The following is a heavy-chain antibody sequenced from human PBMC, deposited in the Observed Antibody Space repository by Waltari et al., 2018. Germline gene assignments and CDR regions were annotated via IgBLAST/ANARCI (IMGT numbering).Heavy chain of an antibody. CDR2: IYYSGST. CDR3: ARATYDTLDY. Sequence: QVQLQESGPGLVKPSETLSLTCTVSGGSISSYYWRWIRQPPGKGLEWIGDIYYSGSTNYNPSLKSRVTISVDTSKNQFSLKLSSVTAADTAVYYCARATYDTLDYWGQGTLVTVSS. V-gene: IGHV4-59*01. J-gene: IGHJ4*02. CDR1: GGSISSYY. D-gene: IGHD3-22*01.